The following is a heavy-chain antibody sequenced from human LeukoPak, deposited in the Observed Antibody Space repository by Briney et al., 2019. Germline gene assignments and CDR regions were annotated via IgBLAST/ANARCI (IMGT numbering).Heavy chain of an antibody. CDR2: MKHDGIEK. Sequence: QPGGSLRLSCAASRFTFGSYWMTWVRQAPGKGLEWVANMKHDGIEKYYVDSVKGRFTISRDNAKNSLYLQMNSLRAEDTAVYYCAREGREGYNYPALDFWGQGILVTVSS. D-gene: IGHD5-24*01. CDR3: AREGREGYNYPALDF. J-gene: IGHJ4*02. CDR1: RFTFGSYW. V-gene: IGHV3-7*05.